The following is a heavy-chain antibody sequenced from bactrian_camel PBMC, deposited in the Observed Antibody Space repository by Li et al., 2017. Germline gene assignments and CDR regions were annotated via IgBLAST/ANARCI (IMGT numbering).Heavy chain of an antibody. CDR1: GFTFDDFT. Sequence: VQLVESGGGLVQPGGSLRLSCAASGFTFDDFTMVWVRQAPGKGLEFVSAIIWNGDMTKYADSVKGQFTISRDNAKNTVFLRMNNLNPDDTAMYYCAADLSPCGSWNPRRLGYWGQGTQVTVS. J-gene: IGHJ6*01. D-gene: IGHD2*01. CDR2: IIWNGDMT. V-gene: IGHV3-1*01. CDR3: AADLSPCGSWNPRRLGY.